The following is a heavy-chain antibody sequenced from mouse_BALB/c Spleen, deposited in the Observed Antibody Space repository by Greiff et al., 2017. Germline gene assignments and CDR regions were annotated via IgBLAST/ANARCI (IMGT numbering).Heavy chain of an antibody. J-gene: IGHJ3*01. D-gene: IGHD1-1*01. V-gene: IGHV1S81*02. CDR3: ARYYYGSSIAY. Sequence: QVQLQQPGAELVKPGASVKLSCKASGYTFTSYWMHWVKQRPGQGLEWIGGINPSNGRTNYNEKFKSKATLTVDKSSSTAYMQLSSLTSEDSAVYYCARYYYGSSIAYWGQGTLVTVSA. CDR1: GYTFTSYW. CDR2: INPSNGRT.